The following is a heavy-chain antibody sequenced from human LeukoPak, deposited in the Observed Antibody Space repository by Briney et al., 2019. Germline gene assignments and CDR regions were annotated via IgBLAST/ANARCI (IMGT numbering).Heavy chain of an antibody. J-gene: IGHJ6*03. CDR2: IIPIFGTA. V-gene: IGHV1-69*05. CDR1: GGTFSGYA. D-gene: IGHD2-15*01. CDR3: ARGPIVVIPRVDYYYYIDV. Sequence: ASVKVSCKASGGTFSGYAISWVRQAPGQGLEWMGGIIPIFGTANYAQKFQGRVTITTDESSSTAYMELSSLTSDDTAVCYCARGPIVVIPRVDYYYYIDVWGKGTTVTVSS.